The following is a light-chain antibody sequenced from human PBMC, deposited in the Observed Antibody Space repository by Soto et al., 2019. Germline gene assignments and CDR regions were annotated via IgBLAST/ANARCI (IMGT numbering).Light chain of an antibody. CDR3: QQANSFPWT. CDR2: VAS. J-gene: IGKJ1*01. Sequence: DIQMTQSPSSVSASVGDRVTITCRSSQDISNWLAWYQQKPGKAPKLLINVASSLQSGVPSRFIGSGSGTDFTLTISSLQPEDFTTYFFQQANSFPWTFGQGTKVEIK. CDR1: QDISNW. V-gene: IGKV1-12*01.